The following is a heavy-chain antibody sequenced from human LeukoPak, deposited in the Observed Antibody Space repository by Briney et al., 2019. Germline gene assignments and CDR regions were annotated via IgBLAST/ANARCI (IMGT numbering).Heavy chain of an antibody. CDR1: TYSISSGYY. Sequence: SETLSLTCTVSTYSISSGYYWGWFRRPPGKGLEWIGSIYHSGSSYYNPSLKSRVTISVDTSKNQFSLKLRSVTAADTAVYHCARAETYSSGWYDPFFDYWGQGTLVTVST. CDR2: IYHSGSS. V-gene: IGHV4-38-2*02. CDR3: ARAETYSSGWYDPFFDY. D-gene: IGHD6-19*01. J-gene: IGHJ4*02.